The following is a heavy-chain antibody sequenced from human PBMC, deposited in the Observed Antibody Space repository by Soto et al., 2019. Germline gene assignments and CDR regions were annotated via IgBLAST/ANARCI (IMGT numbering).Heavy chain of an antibody. V-gene: IGHV4-31*01. CDR2: TSNSGST. J-gene: IGHJ4*02. D-gene: IGHD2-2*01. Sequence: QVQLQESGPGLVKPSQTLSLTCTVSGGSITSSGYYWSWIREHPGEGLEWIGFTSNSGSTSYNPSLKSQVTISVNTSSNQFSLNLKSVTAAEPAVYYCARGGGSTKVDYWGQGTLVTVSP. CDR3: ARGGGSTKVDY. CDR1: GGSITSSGYY.